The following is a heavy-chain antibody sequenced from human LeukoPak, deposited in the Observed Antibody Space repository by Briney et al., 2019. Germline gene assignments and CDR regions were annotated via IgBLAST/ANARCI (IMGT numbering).Heavy chain of an antibody. D-gene: IGHD4-17*01. CDR2: IGSSGSTI. V-gene: IGHV3-11*01. CDR1: GFTFSDYY. CDR3: ARSDYGDYGWYFDL. Sequence: GGSLRLSCAASGFTFSDYYMSWIRQAPGKGLEWVSYIGSSGSTIYYADSVKGRFTISRGNAKNSLYLQMNSLRAEDTAVYYCARSDYGDYGWYFDLWGRGTLVTVSS. J-gene: IGHJ2*01.